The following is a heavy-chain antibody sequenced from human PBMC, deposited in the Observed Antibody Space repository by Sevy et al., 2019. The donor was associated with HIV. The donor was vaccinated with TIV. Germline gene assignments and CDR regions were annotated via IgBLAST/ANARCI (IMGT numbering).Heavy chain of an antibody. CDR3: AKTINSGGGVVPAANYYYYGLDV. Sequence: GGSLRLSCAASGFTFSGYAMNWVRQAPGKGLEWVSAINGKGRSTHYADSVEGRFTISRDNSKNTLYLEMNSLRAEDTAVYYCAKTINSGGGVVPAANYYYYGLDVWGPGTTVTVSS. D-gene: IGHD2-2*01. CDR1: GFTFSGYA. CDR2: INGKGRST. J-gene: IGHJ6*02. V-gene: IGHV3-23*01.